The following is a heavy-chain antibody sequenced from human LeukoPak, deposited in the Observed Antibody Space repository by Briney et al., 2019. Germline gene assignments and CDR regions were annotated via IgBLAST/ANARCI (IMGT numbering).Heavy chain of an antibody. D-gene: IGHD2-2*01. V-gene: IGHV4-34*01. CDR2: INDSGST. J-gene: IGHJ5*02. CDR1: GVSFSGYY. CDR3: AIHIVVVPAAKKKNWFDP. Sequence: SETLSLTCAVYGVSFSGYYWSWIRQPPGKGLEWIGEINDSGSTNYNPSLKSRVTISVDTSKNQFSLKLSSVTAADTAVYYCAIHIVVVPAAKKKNWFDPWGQGTLVTVSS.